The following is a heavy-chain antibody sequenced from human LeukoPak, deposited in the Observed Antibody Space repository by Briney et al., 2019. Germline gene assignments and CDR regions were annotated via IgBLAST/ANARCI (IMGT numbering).Heavy chain of an antibody. V-gene: IGHV3-21*01. D-gene: IGHD6-13*01. CDR2: ISSSSSYI. CDR1: GFTFSSYS. Sequence: GSLRLSRAASGFTFSSYSINWVRQAPGKGLEWVSSISSSSSYIYYADSVKGRFTISRDNAKNSLYLQMNSLRAEDTAVYYCARDLGAAAGTGFDYWGQGTLVTVSS. J-gene: IGHJ4*02. CDR3: ARDLGAAAGTGFDY.